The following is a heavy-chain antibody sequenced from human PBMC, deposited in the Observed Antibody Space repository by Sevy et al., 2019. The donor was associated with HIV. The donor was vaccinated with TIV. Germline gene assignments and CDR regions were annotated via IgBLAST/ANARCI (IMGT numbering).Heavy chain of an antibody. J-gene: IGHJ6*02. D-gene: IGHD1-7*01. V-gene: IGHV1-2*06. CDR3: VRVGGGGTTNSGMDV. CDR1: GYTFTGDY. Sequence: ASVKVSCKASGYTFTGDYLHWVRRAPGQGLEWMGRVYPYSGSTNYARKFQGRVTMTRDTSIVTAYMGLSRLKFDDTAVYYCVRVGGGGTTNSGMDVWGQGTTVTVSS. CDR2: VYPYSGST.